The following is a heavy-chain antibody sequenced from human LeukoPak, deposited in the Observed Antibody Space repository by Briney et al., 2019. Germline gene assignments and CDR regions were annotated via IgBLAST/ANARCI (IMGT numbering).Heavy chain of an antibody. D-gene: IGHD6-13*01. CDR3: ASAGYSSSWYSRGAFDI. CDR2: MNPNSGNT. V-gene: IGHV1-8*01. CDR1: GYTFTSYD. Sequence: ASVKVSCKASGYTFTSYDINWVRQATGQGLEWMGWMNPNSGNTGYAQKFQGRVTMTRNTSISTAYMELNSLRSEDTAVYYCASAGYSSSWYSRGAFDIWGQGTMVTVSS. J-gene: IGHJ3*02.